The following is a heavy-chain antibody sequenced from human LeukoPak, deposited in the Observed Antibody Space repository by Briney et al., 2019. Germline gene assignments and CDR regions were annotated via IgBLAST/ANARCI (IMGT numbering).Heavy chain of an antibody. V-gene: IGHV3-48*01. D-gene: IGHD4-17*01. J-gene: IGHJ4*02. CDR3: ARANPTTPTYYFDF. CDR1: GFTFRSHG. Sequence: GGSLRLSCVGFGFTFRSHGMNWVRQAPGKGLEWISYISSSADRIYYADSVRGRLAISRDNDRNSLFLEMNTLRAEDTAVYYCARANPTTPTYYFDFWGRGTLVTVSS. CDR2: ISSSADRI.